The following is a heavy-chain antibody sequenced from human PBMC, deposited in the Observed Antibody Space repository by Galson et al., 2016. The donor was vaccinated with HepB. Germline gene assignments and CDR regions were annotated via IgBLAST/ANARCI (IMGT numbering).Heavy chain of an antibody. Sequence: QSGAEVKRPGASVKVSCKASGYTFATYGITWVRQAPGQGLEWTGRISAYNGNTNYAQKLQGRVTMTTDTSTSTAYMELRSLRSDDTAVYFCARADYYVSSGYFVAFDIWGQGTRVTVSS. V-gene: IGHV1-18*01. J-gene: IGHJ3*02. CDR3: ARADYYVSSGYFVAFDI. D-gene: IGHD3-22*01. CDR1: GYTFATYG. CDR2: ISAYNGNT.